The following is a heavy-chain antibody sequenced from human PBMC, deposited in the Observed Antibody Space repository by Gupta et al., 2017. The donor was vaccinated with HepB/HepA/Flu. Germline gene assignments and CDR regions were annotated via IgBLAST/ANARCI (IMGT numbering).Heavy chain of an antibody. D-gene: IGHD6-13*01. Sequence: QVQVVQSGAAVKKPGASVKVSCKASGYTFTGTGIHWVRQAPGQRLEWMGWINAGNGDTEYSQMFQGRVAITRDTSASTSNMELSSLRSEDTAVYYCAIWAGGIAARAVFDFWGQGTLVTVS. CDR3: AIWAGGIAARAVFDF. J-gene: IGHJ4*02. CDR2: INAGNGDT. V-gene: IGHV1-3*01. CDR1: GYTFTGTG.